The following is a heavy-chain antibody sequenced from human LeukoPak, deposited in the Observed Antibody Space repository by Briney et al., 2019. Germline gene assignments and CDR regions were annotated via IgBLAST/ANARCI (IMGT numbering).Heavy chain of an antibody. D-gene: IGHD1-7*01. CDR2: IYYSGST. CDR3: ARSNYVFDY. CDR1: GGSISSSSYY. J-gene: IGHJ4*02. Sequence: SETLSLTCTVSGGSISSSSYYWGWSRQPPGKGLEWIGSIYYSGSTYYNPSLKSRVTISVDTSKNQFSLKLSSVTAADTAVYYCARSNYVFDYWGQGTLVTVSS. V-gene: IGHV4-39*01.